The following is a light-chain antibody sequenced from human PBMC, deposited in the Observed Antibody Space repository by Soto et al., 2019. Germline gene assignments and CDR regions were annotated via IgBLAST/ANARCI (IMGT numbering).Light chain of an antibody. CDR3: QQYGGSLRT. Sequence: EIVLTQSPGTLSLSPGERATLSCRASQSVSNYLAWYQQRPGQAPRLLIYAASSRATGIPDRFSGSGSGTDFTLTISRLEPEDFAVYYCQQYGGSLRTFGQGTKVDIK. CDR1: QSVSNY. J-gene: IGKJ1*01. V-gene: IGKV3-20*01. CDR2: AAS.